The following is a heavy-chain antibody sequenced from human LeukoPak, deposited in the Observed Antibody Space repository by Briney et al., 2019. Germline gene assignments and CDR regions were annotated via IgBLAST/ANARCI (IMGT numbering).Heavy chain of an antibody. V-gene: IGHV1-24*01. CDR3: ATARGRHGGYFDY. CDR1: GYTVTELS. D-gene: IGHD3-16*01. CDR2: LDPEDGET. J-gene: IGHJ4*02. Sequence: ASVKVSCRVSGYTVTELSMHWVRQAPGKGLEWMGGLDPEDGETIYAQKFQGRVTMTEDTSTDTAYMELSSLRSEDTAVYYCATARGRHGGYFDYWGQGTLVTVSS.